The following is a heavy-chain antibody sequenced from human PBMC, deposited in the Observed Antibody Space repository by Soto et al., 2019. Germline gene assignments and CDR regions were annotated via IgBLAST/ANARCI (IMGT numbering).Heavy chain of an antibody. Sequence: SVKVSCKASGFTFISSAVQWVRQARGQRLEWIGWIVVVSGNTNYAQKFQERVTITRDMSTSTAYMELSSLRSDDTAVYYCAADYYNTNGYYYDYWGRGTLVTVSS. CDR3: AADYYNTNGYYYDY. CDR1: GFTFISSA. D-gene: IGHD3-22*01. V-gene: IGHV1-58*01. J-gene: IGHJ4*02. CDR2: IVVVSGNT.